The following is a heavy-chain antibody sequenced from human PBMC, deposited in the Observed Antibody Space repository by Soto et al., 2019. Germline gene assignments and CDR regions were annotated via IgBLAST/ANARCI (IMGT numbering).Heavy chain of an antibody. V-gene: IGHV3-48*01. Sequence: PGGSLRLSCAASGFTFSSYSMNWFRQAPGKGLEWVSYISSSSTIYYADSVKGRFTISRDNAKNSLYLQMNSLRAEDTAVYYCAREETYDFWSGYTYYMDVWGKGTTVTVSS. J-gene: IGHJ6*03. D-gene: IGHD3-3*01. CDR2: ISSSSTI. CDR3: AREETYDFWSGYTYYMDV. CDR1: GFTFSSYS.